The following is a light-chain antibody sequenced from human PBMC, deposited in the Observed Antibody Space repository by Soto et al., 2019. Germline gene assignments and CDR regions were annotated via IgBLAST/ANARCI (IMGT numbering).Light chain of an antibody. V-gene: IGKV1-5*03. J-gene: IGKJ1*01. CDR2: KAS. Sequence: DIQMTQSPSTLSASVGDRVTITCRASQSVSDWLAWFQQKPGKAPNVLIYKASGLKSRVPSRFSGSGSGTEFTLTISSLQPDDFAAYYCQHYSASSPWALGQGNKVDI. CDR3: QHYSASSPWA. CDR1: QSVSDW.